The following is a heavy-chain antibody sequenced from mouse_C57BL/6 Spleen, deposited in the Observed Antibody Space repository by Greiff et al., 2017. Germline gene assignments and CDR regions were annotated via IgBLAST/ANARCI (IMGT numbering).Heavy chain of an antibody. CDR2: ISSGGSYT. J-gene: IGHJ1*03. D-gene: IGHD2-4*01. CDR1: GFTFSSYG. Sequence: EVKLQESGGDLVKPGGSLKLSCAASGFTFSSYGMSWVRQTPDKRLEWVATISSGGSYTYYPDSVKGRFTISRDNAKNTLYLQLSSLKSEDTAMYYYARQRDYDEYFDVWGTGTTVTVSS. V-gene: IGHV5-6*01. CDR3: ARQRDYDEYFDV.